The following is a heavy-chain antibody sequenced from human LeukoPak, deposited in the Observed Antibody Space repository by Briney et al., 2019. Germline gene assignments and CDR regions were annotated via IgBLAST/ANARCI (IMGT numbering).Heavy chain of an antibody. CDR3: ARDEAGFGTTPLDY. D-gene: IGHD2-8*01. J-gene: IGHJ4*02. V-gene: IGHV1-18*01. Sequence: GASVKVSCKASGYTFTNYGITWVRQAPGRGLQCMGGISTYNGNTHYAQRFQGRVTMTTDTSTSTVYMELRSLRSDDTAVCYCARDEAGFGTTPLDYWGQGTLVTVSS. CDR2: ISTYNGNT. CDR1: GYTFTNYG.